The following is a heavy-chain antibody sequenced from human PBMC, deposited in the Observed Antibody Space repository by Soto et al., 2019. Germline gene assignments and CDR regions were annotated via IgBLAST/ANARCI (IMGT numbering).Heavy chain of an antibody. D-gene: IGHD1-26*01. Sequence: SETLSLTCTVSGGSISSSSYYWGWIRQPPGKGLEWIGSIYYSGSTYYNPSLKSRVTISVDTSKNQFSLKLSSVTAADTAVYYCAKDMGATRGTYYYYYGMDVWGQGTTVTVSS. CDR3: AKDMGATRGTYYYYYGMDV. V-gene: IGHV4-39*01. CDR1: GGSISSSSYY. J-gene: IGHJ6*02. CDR2: IYYSGST.